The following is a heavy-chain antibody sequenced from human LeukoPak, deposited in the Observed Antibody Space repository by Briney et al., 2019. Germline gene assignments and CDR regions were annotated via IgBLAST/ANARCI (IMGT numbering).Heavy chain of an antibody. D-gene: IGHD5-18*01. Sequence: PGGPLRLSCAASGFTFSSYAMHWVRQAPGKGLEWVAVISYDGSNKYYADSVKGRFTISRDNSKNTLYLQMNSLRAEDTAVYYCARDPGYSYGPGYFQHWGQGTLVTVSS. CDR2: ISYDGSNK. CDR3: ARDPGYSYGPGYFQH. J-gene: IGHJ1*01. CDR1: GFTFSSYA. V-gene: IGHV3-30*04.